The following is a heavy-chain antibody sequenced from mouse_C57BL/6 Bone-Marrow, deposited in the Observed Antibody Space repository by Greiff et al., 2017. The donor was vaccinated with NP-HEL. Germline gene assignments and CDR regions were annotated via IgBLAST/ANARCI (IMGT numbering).Heavy chain of an antibody. CDR3: ARGNGGFDY. J-gene: IGHJ2*01. Sequence: QVQLQQSGAELMKPGASVKLSCKATGYTFTGYWIEWVKQRPGHGLEWIGEILPGSGSTNYNEKFKGKATFTAATSSNTTYMQLSNLTTADSAIYYCARGNGGFDYWGQGTTLTVSS. CDR2: ILPGSGST. D-gene: IGHD2-1*01. CDR1: GYTFTGYW. V-gene: IGHV1-9*01.